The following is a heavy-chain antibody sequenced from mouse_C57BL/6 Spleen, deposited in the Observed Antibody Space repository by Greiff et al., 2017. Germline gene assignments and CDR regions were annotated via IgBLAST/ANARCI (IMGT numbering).Heavy chain of an antibody. CDR1: GFTFSDYG. Sequence: EVQLVESGGGLVKPGGSLKLSCAASGFTFSDYGMHWVRQAPEKGLEWVAYISSGSSTIYYADTVKGRFTISRDNAKNTLFLQMTSLRSEDTAMYYCARRMDDYDGGDAMDYWGQGTSVTVSS. V-gene: IGHV5-17*01. CDR2: ISSGSSTI. CDR3: ARRMDDYDGGDAMDY. D-gene: IGHD2-4*01. J-gene: IGHJ4*01.